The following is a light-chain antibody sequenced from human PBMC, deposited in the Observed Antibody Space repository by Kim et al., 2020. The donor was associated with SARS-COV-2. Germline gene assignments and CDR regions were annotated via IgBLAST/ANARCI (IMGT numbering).Light chain of an antibody. CDR3: QQYHMAPRT. V-gene: IGKV3-20*01. CDR2: GAS. CDR1: QTVVINY. Sequence: SPGQRATPSCRATQTVVINYLAWYQQKPGQAPRLLIYGASSRATGIPDKFSGSGSVTDFTLTITRLEPEDSAVYYCQQYHMAPRTFGQGTKVDIK. J-gene: IGKJ1*01.